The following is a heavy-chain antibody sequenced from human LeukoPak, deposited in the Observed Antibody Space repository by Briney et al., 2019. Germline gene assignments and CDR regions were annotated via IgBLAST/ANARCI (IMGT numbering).Heavy chain of an antibody. CDR1: GFTFSSYW. Sequence: GESRSLSCAVSGFTFSSYWMHWVRQAPGKGLVWVSRINSDGSSTSYADSVKGRFTISRDNAKNTLYLKMNSLRAEDTAVYYCARGDYDRSGYLYYFDYWGQGTLVTVSS. CDR3: ARGDYDRSGYLYYFDY. D-gene: IGHD3-22*01. V-gene: IGHV3-74*01. CDR2: INSDGSST. J-gene: IGHJ4*02.